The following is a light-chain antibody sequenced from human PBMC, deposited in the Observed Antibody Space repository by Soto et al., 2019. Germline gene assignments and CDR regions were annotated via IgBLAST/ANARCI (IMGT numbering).Light chain of an antibody. V-gene: IGKV1-27*01. CDR2: AAS. J-gene: IGKJ4*01. CDR3: QKYDNAPLT. Sequence: DIQMTQSRSSLSASVGDRVTIACRASQAISNYLAWYQQKPGKVPKLLIYAASSLQSGVPPRFSGSGSGTDFTLTISSLQPEDVSTYYCQKYDNAPLTFGGGTKVDI. CDR1: QAISNY.